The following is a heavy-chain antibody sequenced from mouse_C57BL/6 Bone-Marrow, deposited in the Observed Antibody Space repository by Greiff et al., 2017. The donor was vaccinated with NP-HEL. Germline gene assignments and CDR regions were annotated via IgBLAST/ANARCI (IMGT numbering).Heavy chain of an antibody. Sequence: VQLQQSGTVLARPGASVKMSCKTSGYTFTSYWMHWVKQRPGQGLEWIGAIYPGNSDTSYNQKFKGKAKLTAVTSASTAYMELSSLTNEDSAVYYCTKIYYGYEGSWFAYWGQGTLVTVSA. J-gene: IGHJ3*01. CDR3: TKIYYGYEGSWFAY. D-gene: IGHD2-2*01. CDR1: GYTFTSYW. V-gene: IGHV1-5*01. CDR2: IYPGNSDT.